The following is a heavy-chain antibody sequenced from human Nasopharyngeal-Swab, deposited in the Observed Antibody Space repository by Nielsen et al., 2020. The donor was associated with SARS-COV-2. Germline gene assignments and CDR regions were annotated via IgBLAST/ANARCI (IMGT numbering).Heavy chain of an antibody. J-gene: IGHJ6*02. D-gene: IGHD3-3*01. V-gene: IGHV4-39*01. Sequence: IRQPPGKGLEWIGSLYHSGSTNYNPSLKSRVTISVDTSKNQFSLKLSSVTAADTAVFYCARGSVYETWSGSRTYYHYYGLDVWGQGTTVTVSS. CDR3: ARGSVYETWSGSRTYYHYYGLDV. CDR2: LYHSGST.